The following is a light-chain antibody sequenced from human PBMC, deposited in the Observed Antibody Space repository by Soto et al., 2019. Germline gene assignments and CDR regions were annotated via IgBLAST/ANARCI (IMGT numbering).Light chain of an antibody. Sequence: QSALTQPASVSGSPGQSITISCSGTSSDVGAHDFVFWYQHHPDKAPKVIIFEVTKRPSGVSDRFSGSKTGNTASLTISGLQAEDEADYYCNSYTLSKTVIFGGGTKVTVL. CDR2: EVT. CDR1: SSDVGAHDF. CDR3: NSYTLSKTVI. J-gene: IGLJ2*01. V-gene: IGLV2-14*01.